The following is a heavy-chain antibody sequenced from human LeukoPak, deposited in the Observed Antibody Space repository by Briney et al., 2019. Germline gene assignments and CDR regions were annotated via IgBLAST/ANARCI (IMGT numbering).Heavy chain of an antibody. CDR3: ARDGYYYGSGSYNFDY. D-gene: IGHD3-10*01. CDR2: IKQDGSEK. J-gene: IGHJ4*02. Sequence: PGGSLRLSCAASGFTFSDYYMSWIRQAPGKGLEWVANIKQDGSEKYYVDSVKGRFTISRDNAKNSLYLQMNSLRAEDTAVCYCARDGYYYGSGSYNFDYWGQGTLVTVSS. V-gene: IGHV3-7*01. CDR1: GFTFSDYY.